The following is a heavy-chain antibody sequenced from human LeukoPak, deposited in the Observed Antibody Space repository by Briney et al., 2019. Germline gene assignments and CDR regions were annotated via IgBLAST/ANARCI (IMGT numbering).Heavy chain of an antibody. CDR3: ARRAPSGSGSYDFDY. CDR2: INYSGTT. J-gene: IGHJ4*02. Sequence: SETLSLTCTVSGGSISSDNYYWGWIRQPPGKGLEWIGSINYSGTTYYNPSLRSRVTISVDTSKNQFSLKVTSVTAADTAVYYCARRAPSGSGSYDFDYWGQGTLVTVSS. D-gene: IGHD3-10*01. CDR1: GGSISSDNYY. V-gene: IGHV4-39*01.